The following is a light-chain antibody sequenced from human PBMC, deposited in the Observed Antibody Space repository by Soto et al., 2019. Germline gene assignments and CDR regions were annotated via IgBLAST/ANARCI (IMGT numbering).Light chain of an antibody. V-gene: IGLV2-14*01. CDR1: GSDVGGYNS. J-gene: IGLJ1*01. Sequence: QSVLTQPASVSGSPGQSITISCTGTGSDVGGYNSVSWFQQHPSKAPKLIIYEVSHRPSGVSIRFSGSKSGNTASLTISGLQAEDEADYYCNSYRHSTTLVFGSGTKVTVL. CDR3: NSYRHSTTLV. CDR2: EVS.